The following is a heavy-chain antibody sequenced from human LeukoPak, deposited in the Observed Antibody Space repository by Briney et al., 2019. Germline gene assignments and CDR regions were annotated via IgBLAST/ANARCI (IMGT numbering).Heavy chain of an antibody. V-gene: IGHV1-2*02. J-gene: IGHJ4*02. Sequence: ASVKTSCKASGYTFSAYYIHWVRQAPGQGLEWMGWINPNSGGTNYAQKFQGRVTMTRDTSISTAYMELSRLRSDDTAVYYCARDFNTPSLDHWGQGTLVTVSS. CDR3: ARDFNTPSLDH. CDR2: INPNSGGT. CDR1: GYTFSAYY. D-gene: IGHD2/OR15-2a*01.